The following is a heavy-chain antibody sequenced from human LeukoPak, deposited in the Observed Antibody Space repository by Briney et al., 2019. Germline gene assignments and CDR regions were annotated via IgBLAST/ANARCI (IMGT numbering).Heavy chain of an antibody. CDR3: ARTRDVWSGYFDY. Sequence: SETLSLTCAVSGVSITSDTYCWSWIRQPPGKGLEWIGYILHSGSTYYNPSLKSRVTITVNTSKSQSSLKLSSVTAADTAVYYCARTRDVWSGYFDYWGQGTLVTVSS. V-gene: IGHV4-30-2*01. CDR2: ILHSGST. D-gene: IGHD3-3*01. J-gene: IGHJ4*02. CDR1: GVSITSDTYC.